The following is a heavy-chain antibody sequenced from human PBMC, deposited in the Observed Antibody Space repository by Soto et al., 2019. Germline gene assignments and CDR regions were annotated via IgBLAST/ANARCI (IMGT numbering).Heavy chain of an antibody. J-gene: IGHJ3*01. CDR1: GFTFSSYA. V-gene: IGHV3-23*01. Sequence: PGGSLRLSCAASGFTFSSYAMSWVRQAPGKGLEWVSAISGSGGSPYYADSVKGRFAISRDNAKNSVYLQMNSLRAEDTAVYYCAREEGYCGGGSCFRSAFDLWGQGTVVTVSS. D-gene: IGHD2-15*01. CDR2: ISGSGGSP. CDR3: AREEGYCGGGSCFRSAFDL.